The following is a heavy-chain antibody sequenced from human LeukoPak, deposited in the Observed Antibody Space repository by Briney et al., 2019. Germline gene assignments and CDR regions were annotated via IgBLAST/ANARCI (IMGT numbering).Heavy chain of an antibody. D-gene: IGHD2-2*01. CDR1: GFTFSSYW. CDR3: ASLLGYCSSTSCWGYYMDV. J-gene: IGHJ6*03. Sequence: TGGSLRLSCAASGFTFSSYWMHWVRQAPGKGLVWVSRINSDGSSTSYADSVKGRFTISRDNAKNTLYLQMNSLRAEDTAVYYCASLLGYCSSTSCWGYYMDVWGKGTTVTVSS. V-gene: IGHV3-74*01. CDR2: INSDGSST.